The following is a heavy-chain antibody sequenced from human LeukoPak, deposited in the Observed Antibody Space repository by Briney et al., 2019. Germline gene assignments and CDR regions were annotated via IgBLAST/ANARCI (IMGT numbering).Heavy chain of an antibody. D-gene: IGHD6-13*01. V-gene: IGHV3-11*04. CDR1: GFTFSDYY. CDR2: ISSSGSTI. Sequence: AGGSLRLSCAASGFTFSDYYMSWIRQAPGKGLEWVSYISSSGSTIYYADSVKGRFTISRDNAKNSLYLQMNSLRAEDTAVYYCAREDIAGAGWLYYYMDVWGKGTTVTASS. J-gene: IGHJ6*03. CDR3: AREDIAGAGWLYYYMDV.